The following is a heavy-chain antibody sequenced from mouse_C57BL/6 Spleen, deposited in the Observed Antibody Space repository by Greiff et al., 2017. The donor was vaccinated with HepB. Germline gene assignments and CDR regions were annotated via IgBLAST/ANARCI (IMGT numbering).Heavy chain of an antibody. CDR1: GYAFSSSW. D-gene: IGHD1-1*01. V-gene: IGHV1-82*01. CDR2: SYPGDGDT. Sequence: QVQLQQSGPELVKPGASVKISCKASGYAFSSSWMNWVKQRPGQGLEWIGRSYPGDGDTNYNGKFKGKATLTADKSSSTAYMQLSRLTSEDSAVYCCAPLYYGSSPFAYWGQGTLVTVSA. J-gene: IGHJ3*01. CDR3: APLYYGSSPFAY.